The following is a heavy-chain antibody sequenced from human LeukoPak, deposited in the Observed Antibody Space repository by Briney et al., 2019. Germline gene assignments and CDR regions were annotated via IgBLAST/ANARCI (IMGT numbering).Heavy chain of an antibody. J-gene: IGHJ4*02. Sequence: SETLSLTCAVYGGSFSGYYWCWIRQPPGKGLEWMGEINHSGSTNYNPTPKSRVSISVDSSRNQFSLKVSAVTAADTAVYYCARGSDTAAGLYWGQGTLVTVS. D-gene: IGHD6-13*01. CDR1: GGSFSGYY. CDR2: INHSGST. V-gene: IGHV4-34*01. CDR3: ARGSDTAAGLY.